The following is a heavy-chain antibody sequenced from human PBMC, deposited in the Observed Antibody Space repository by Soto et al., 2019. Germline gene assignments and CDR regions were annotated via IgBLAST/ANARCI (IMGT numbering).Heavy chain of an antibody. J-gene: IGHJ6*02. Sequence: TGGSLRLSCAASGFTFSSYGMHWVRQAPGEGLEWVAVISYDGSNKYYADSVKGRFTISRDNSKNTLYLQMNSLRAEDTAVYYCAKVAVAGKGARQYYYYYGMDVWGQGTTVTVSS. CDR1: GFTFSSYG. CDR2: ISYDGSNK. CDR3: AKVAVAGKGARQYYYYYGMDV. V-gene: IGHV3-30*18. D-gene: IGHD6-19*01.